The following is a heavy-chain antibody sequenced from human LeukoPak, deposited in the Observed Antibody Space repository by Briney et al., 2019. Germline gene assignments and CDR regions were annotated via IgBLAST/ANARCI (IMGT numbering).Heavy chain of an antibody. V-gene: IGHV1-18*01. CDR3: ARDLGSGIADPFDH. J-gene: IGHJ4*02. Sequence: VASVKVSCKASGYTFSNYGISWVRQAPGQGLEWMGWISAYNGNTNYAQKLQGRVTMTTDTSTSTAYMELRSLRSDDTAVYYCARDLGSGIADPFDHWGQGTLVTVSS. CDR1: GYTFSNYG. D-gene: IGHD6-13*01. CDR2: ISAYNGNT.